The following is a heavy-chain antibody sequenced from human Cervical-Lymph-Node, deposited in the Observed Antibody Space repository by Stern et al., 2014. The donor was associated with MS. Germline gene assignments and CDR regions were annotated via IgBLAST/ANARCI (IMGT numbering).Heavy chain of an antibody. CDR3: ARDLKD. CDR1: GGTFSNSA. Sequence: VQLVESVPEVKKPGSSLKVSCRASGGTFSNSAINWVRQAPGQGLEWMGGIIPIFGRPNYAQKFHGRVTIIADKSTDTTYMELTTLTYEDTAVYYCARDLKDWGQGTLVTVSS. V-gene: IGHV1-69*06. CDR2: IIPIFGRP. J-gene: IGHJ4*02.